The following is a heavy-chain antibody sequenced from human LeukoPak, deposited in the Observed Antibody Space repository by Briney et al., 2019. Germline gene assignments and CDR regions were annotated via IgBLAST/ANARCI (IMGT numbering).Heavy chain of an antibody. CDR3: ARDLTALDYGDYYNWFDP. CDR1: GYTFTSYA. D-gene: IGHD4-17*01. CDR2: INAGNGNT. V-gene: IGHV1-3*01. Sequence: ASVKVSYKASGYTFTSYAMHWVRQAPGQRLEWMGWINAGNGNTKYSQKFQGRVTITRDTSASTAYMELSSLRSEDTAVYYCARDLTALDYGDYYNWFDPWGQGTLVTVSS. J-gene: IGHJ5*02.